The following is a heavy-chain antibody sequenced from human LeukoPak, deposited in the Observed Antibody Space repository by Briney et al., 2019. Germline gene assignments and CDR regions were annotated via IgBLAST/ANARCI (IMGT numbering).Heavy chain of an antibody. CDR1: GGSISSGGYY. D-gene: IGHD2-2*01. J-gene: IGHJ4*02. V-gene: IGHV4-31*03. CDR2: IYYSGST. CDR3: ARVVVPYYLDY. Sequence: PSETPSLTCTVSGGSISSGGYYWSWIRQHPGKGLEWIGYIYYSGSTYYNPSLKSRVTISVDTSKNQFSLKLSSVTAADTAVYYCARVVVPYYLDYWGQGTLVTVSS.